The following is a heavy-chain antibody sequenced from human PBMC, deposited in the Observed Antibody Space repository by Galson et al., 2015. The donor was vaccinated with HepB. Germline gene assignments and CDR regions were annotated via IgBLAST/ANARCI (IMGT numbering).Heavy chain of an antibody. J-gene: IGHJ1*01. V-gene: IGHV4-34*01. D-gene: IGHD1-1*01. Sequence: SETLSLTCAVYGGTFNDYYWGWIRQPPGRGLEWIGEINHGGSTNYNPSPKSRVTMSVDTSNNQFSLNLSSVTAADTAVYYCARLSYKRAIAHWGQGTLVTVSS. CDR2: INHGGST. CDR1: GGTFNDYY. CDR3: ARLSYKRAIAH.